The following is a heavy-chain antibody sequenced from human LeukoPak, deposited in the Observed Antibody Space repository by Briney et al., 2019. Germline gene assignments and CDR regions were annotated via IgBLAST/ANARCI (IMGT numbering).Heavy chain of an antibody. Sequence: GGSLRLSCAASGFTFSSYAMTWVRQAPWKGLEWVSTISSSGGGTYYADSVKGRFTISRDNSKNTLYLQLSSLRAEDTAVYYCAKSNIVAMSDYWGQGTLVTVSS. CDR1: GFTFSSYA. J-gene: IGHJ4*02. V-gene: IGHV3-23*01. CDR3: AKSNIVAMSDY. CDR2: ISSSGGGT. D-gene: IGHD5-12*01.